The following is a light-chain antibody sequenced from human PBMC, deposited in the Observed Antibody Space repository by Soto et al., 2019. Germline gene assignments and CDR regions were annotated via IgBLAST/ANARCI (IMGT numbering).Light chain of an antibody. CDR1: QTVSSTY. J-gene: IGKJ5*01. Sequence: EIVLTQSPGTLSLSPGERATLSCRTSQTVSSTYFAWYQQRPGQAPRLLFSDASTRATGIPDRFTCSGSGRDFTLTISRLEPDDSALYYCQQFGSSPITFGQGTRLEIK. CDR2: DAS. V-gene: IGKV3-20*01. CDR3: QQFGSSPIT.